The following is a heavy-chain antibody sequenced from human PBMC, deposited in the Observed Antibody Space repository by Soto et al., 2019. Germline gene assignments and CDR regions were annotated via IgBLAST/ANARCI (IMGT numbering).Heavy chain of an antibody. J-gene: IGHJ6*02. Sequence: PGGSLRLSCAASGFTFSSYAMSWVRQAPGKGLEWVSAISGSGGSTYYADSVKGRFTISRDNSKNTLYLQMNSLRAEDTAVYYCAKAPGPLLWFGELSDYYYGMDVWGQGTTVTVSS. CDR1: GFTFSSYA. CDR2: ISGSGGST. CDR3: AKAPGPLLWFGELSDYYYGMDV. V-gene: IGHV3-23*01. D-gene: IGHD3-10*01.